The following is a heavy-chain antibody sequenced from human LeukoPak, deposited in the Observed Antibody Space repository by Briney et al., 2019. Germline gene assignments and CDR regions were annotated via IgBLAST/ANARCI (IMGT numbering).Heavy chain of an antibody. CDR1: GLTVSSDS. J-gene: IGHJ4*02. CDR2: IYSGGST. Sequence: SGGSLRLSCAASGLTVSSDSMSWVRQAPGKGLEWVSFIYSGGSTYYADSVKGRFTISRDNSKNTLYLQMNSLRAEDTAVYYCAKEGYGDYGGFFDYWGQGTLVTVSS. D-gene: IGHD4-17*01. V-gene: IGHV3-53*01. CDR3: AKEGYGDYGGFFDY.